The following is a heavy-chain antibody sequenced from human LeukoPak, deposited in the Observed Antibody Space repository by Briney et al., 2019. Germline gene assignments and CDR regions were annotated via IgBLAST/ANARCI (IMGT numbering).Heavy chain of an antibody. D-gene: IGHD2-15*01. CDR1: GFTFSDYY. V-gene: IGHV3-11*01. CDR3: ARASWAATPFADYYGMDV. Sequence: RSGGSLRFSCAASGFTFSDYYMSWIRQAPGKGLEWVSYISSSGSTIYYADSAKGRFTISRDNAKNSLYLQMNSLRAEDTAVYYCARASWAATPFADYYGMDVWGQGTTVTVSS. J-gene: IGHJ6*02. CDR2: ISSSGSTI.